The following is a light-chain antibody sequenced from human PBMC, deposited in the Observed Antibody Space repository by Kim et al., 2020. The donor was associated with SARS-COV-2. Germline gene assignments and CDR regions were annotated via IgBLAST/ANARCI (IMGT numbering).Light chain of an antibody. J-gene: IGLJ1*01. CDR3: QAWDTSTLYV. CDR1: HLGDKY. CDR2: QDS. Sequence: SYELTQPPSVPVSPGQTVSITCSGDHLGDKYACWYQQKPGQSPVLVIFQDSKRPSGIPERFSGSNSGNTATLTISRTQAMDEADYYCQAWDTSTLYVFGTGTKVTVL. V-gene: IGLV3-1*01.